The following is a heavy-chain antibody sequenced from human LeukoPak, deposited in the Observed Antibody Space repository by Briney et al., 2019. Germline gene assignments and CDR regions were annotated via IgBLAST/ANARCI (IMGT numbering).Heavy chain of an antibody. Sequence: GGSLRLSCAASGFTLSNYWMGWVRQVPRKGLEWVASINRDGGEKPYVDSVEGRFTISRDNAKNSLYLQMNSLKAEDTAVYFCTRNEIWGQGTLVTVSS. V-gene: IGHV3-7*01. J-gene: IGHJ4*02. CDR3: TRNEI. CDR2: INRDGGEK. CDR1: GFTLSNYW.